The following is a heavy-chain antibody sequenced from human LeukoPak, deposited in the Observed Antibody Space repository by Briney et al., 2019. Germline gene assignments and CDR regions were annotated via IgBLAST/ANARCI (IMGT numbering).Heavy chain of an antibody. CDR2: INPNSGGT. D-gene: IGHD6-6*01. J-gene: IGHJ6*03. V-gene: IGHV1-2*02. CDR3: ARGAFSSSSGYKYYYMDV. Sequence: ASVKVSCKASGYAFTGYYMHWVRQAPGQGLEWMGWINPNSGGTNFAQKFQDRVTMTGDTSISTAYMELSRLRSDDTAVYYCARGAFSSSSGYKYYYMDVWGKRTTVTVSS. CDR1: GYAFTGYY.